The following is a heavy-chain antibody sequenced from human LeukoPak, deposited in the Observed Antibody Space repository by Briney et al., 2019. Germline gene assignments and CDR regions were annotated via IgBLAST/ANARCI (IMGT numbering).Heavy chain of an antibody. CDR2: IIPIFGTA. CDR3: ARSSIAVAGTPLDY. Sequence: AASVKVSCKASGGTFSSYAISWVRQAPGQGLEWMGGIIPIFGTANYAQKFQGRVTITTDESTSTAYMELSSLRSEDTAVYYCARSSIAVAGTPLDYWGQGTLVTVSS. J-gene: IGHJ4*02. V-gene: IGHV1-69*05. D-gene: IGHD6-19*01. CDR1: GGTFSSYA.